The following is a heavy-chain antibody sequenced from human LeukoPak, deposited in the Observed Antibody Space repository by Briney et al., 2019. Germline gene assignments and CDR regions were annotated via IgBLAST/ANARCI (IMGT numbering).Heavy chain of an antibody. Sequence: AGGSLRLSCAASGFTVSSNYMSWVRQAPGKGLEWVSVIYSGGSTYYADSVKGRFTISRDNSKNTLYLQMNSLRAEDTAVYYCASFMVVTAYAFDIWGQGIMVTVSS. V-gene: IGHV3-53*01. CDR1: GFTVSSNY. J-gene: IGHJ3*02. D-gene: IGHD2-21*02. CDR3: ASFMVVTAYAFDI. CDR2: IYSGGST.